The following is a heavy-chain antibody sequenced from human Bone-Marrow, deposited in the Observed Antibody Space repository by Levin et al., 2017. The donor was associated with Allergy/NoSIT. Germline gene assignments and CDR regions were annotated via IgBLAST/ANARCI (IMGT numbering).Heavy chain of an antibody. CDR3: ARIYGDLWR. CDR2: ISHSGST. CDR1: GGSLSRGDYY. D-gene: IGHD4-17*01. Sequence: SETLSLTCTVSGGSLSRGDYYWSWVRQPPGKGLEWIGYISHSGSTNFNPSLKSRVTISLDMSKNQFSLNLRSVTAADTALYFCARIYGDLWRWGLGILVTVSS. V-gene: IGHV4-31*03. J-gene: IGHJ4*02.